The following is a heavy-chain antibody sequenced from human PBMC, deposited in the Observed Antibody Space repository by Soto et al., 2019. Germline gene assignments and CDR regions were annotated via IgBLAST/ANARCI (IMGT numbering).Heavy chain of an antibody. V-gene: IGHV3-23*01. D-gene: IGHD1-20*01. J-gene: IGHJ3*02. CDR1: RFTFNIFA. CDR3: AKDRMDHNSVWDPFDI. CDR2: IGGGDHER. Sequence: EGSLRLSCAASRFTFNIFAMSWVRQAPGKGLEWVSAIGGGDHERYYADSVKGRFTISRDDSKSTLFLQMNSLRAEDTAVYYCAKDRMDHNSVWDPFDIWGQGTVVTVSS.